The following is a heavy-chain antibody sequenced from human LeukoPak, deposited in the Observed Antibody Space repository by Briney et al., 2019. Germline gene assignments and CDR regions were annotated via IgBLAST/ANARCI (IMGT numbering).Heavy chain of an antibody. D-gene: IGHD3-16*01. CDR3: ASVGGGSPY. CDR1: GYSISSGHF. Sequence: SETLSLTCTVSGYSISSGHFWSWIRQPPGKGLEWIGSIYGSGTTYYDPPLRSRVSISADTSKNHFSLELSSVTAADTAVYYCASVGGGSPYWGQGTLVTVSS. J-gene: IGHJ4*02. CDR2: IYGSGTT. V-gene: IGHV4-38-2*02.